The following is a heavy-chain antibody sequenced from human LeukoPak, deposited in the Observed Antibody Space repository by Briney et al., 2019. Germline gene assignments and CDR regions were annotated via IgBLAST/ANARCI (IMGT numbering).Heavy chain of an antibody. V-gene: IGHV3-64D*06. CDR3: VKDAYGDYTTLGVFDY. Sequence: GGSLRLSCSASGFTFSSYAMHWVRQAPGKGLEYVSAISSNGGSTYYADSVKGRFTISRDNSKNTLYLQMSSLRAEDTAVYYCVKDAYGDYTTLGVFDYWGQGTLVTVSS. CDR1: GFTFSSYA. CDR2: ISSNGGST. J-gene: IGHJ4*02. D-gene: IGHD4-17*01.